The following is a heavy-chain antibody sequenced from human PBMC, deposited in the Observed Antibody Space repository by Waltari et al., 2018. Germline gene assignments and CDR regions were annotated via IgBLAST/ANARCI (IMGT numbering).Heavy chain of an antibody. J-gene: IGHJ4*02. D-gene: IGHD1-7*01. Sequence: QITLKESGPTLVKHTQTLTLTCTFAGFSLTTTGVGVGWIRQPPGKALEWFALIYWNDDKRYSPSLRSRVTITKDTSKNQVVLTMTNMDPVDTATYYCAHSHDRNYAWQFDYWGQGTLVTVSS. V-gene: IGHV2-5*01. CDR2: IYWNDDK. CDR3: AHSHDRNYAWQFDY. CDR1: GFSLTTTGVG.